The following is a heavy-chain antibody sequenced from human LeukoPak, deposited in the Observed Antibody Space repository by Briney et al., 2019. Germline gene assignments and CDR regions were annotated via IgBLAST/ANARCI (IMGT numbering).Heavy chain of an antibody. CDR2: ISAYNGNT. CDR3: ARRAVRGVIITNYGMDV. J-gene: IGHJ6*02. V-gene: IGHV1-18*01. Sequence: GASVEVSCKASGYTFTSYGISWVRQAPGQGLEWMGWISAYNGNTNYAQKLQGRVTMTTDTSTSTAYMELRSLRSDDTAVYYCARRAVRGVIITNYGMDVWGQGTTVTVSS. CDR1: GYTFTSYG. D-gene: IGHD3-10*01.